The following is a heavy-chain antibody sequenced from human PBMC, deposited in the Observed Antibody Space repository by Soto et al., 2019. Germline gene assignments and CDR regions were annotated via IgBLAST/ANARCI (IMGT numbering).Heavy chain of an antibody. CDR3: ARMRLNYGAGF. Sequence: QVQLQESGPGLVKPSQTLSLTCTVSGDSVNNGDCYWTWIRQSPGKGLEWIGYIYHDRGTYYNPSLRHRPRLSLDLSENSFSLKLASVTAADTAVHYCARMRLNYGAGFWGQGIRVTVSS. V-gene: IGHV4-30-4*08. CDR1: GDSVNNGDCY. J-gene: IGHJ4*02. CDR2: IYHDRGT. D-gene: IGHD1-7*01.